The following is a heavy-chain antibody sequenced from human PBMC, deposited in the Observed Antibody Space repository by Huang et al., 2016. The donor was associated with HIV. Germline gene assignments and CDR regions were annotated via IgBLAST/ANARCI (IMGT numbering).Heavy chain of an antibody. CDR1: GYTFTDSN. CDR2: INPKRGGT. J-gene: IGHJ4*02. Sequence: QVQLVQSGAEVKNPGASVRVSCKASGYTFTDSNIHWVRQAPGQGLEGMGWINPKRGGTIYAQGFKGRVTMTRDTTISTVHMDLRRIQSDDTAVYFCARDWSFGSSTSPADWGQGTLVTVSS. CDR3: ARDWSFGSSTSPAD. V-gene: IGHV1-2*02. D-gene: IGHD6-6*01.